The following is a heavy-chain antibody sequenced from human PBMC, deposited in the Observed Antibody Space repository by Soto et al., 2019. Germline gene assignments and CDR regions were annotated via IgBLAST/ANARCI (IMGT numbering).Heavy chain of an antibody. CDR2: INPYDGTR. Sequence: DSVKVSCKASGYTFTGYYIHWVRQAPGQGLEWVGIINPYDGTRTYAQNFQGRVTLTRDTSTTTVYMELGSLRSEDTAVYYCASDVIGKANYENVGYYFDHWGTGTLVTVSS. CDR3: ASDVIGKANYENVGYYFDH. D-gene: IGHD3-16*01. V-gene: IGHV1-46*01. J-gene: IGHJ4*02. CDR1: GYTFTGYY.